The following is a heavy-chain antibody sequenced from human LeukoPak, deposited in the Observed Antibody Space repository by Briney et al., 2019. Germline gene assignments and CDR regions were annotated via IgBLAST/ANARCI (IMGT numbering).Heavy chain of an antibody. CDR1: GYTFTIYD. D-gene: IGHD4-17*01. CDR2: MNPDSGNT. J-gene: IGHJ5*02. V-gene: IGHV1-8*01. CDR3: AVHLPGDYLDP. Sequence: ASVKVSCKASGYTFTIYDINWVRQAAGQVLEWMGWMNPDSGNTDFAQKFQGRVTMTRNTSISTAYMELSSLTSEDTAVYYCAVHLPGDYLDPWGQGTLVTVSS.